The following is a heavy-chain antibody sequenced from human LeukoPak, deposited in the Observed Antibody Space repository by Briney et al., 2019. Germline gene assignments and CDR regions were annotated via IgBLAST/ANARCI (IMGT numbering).Heavy chain of an antibody. CDR3: ARKWGITMVRGVPYYYYGMDV. J-gene: IGHJ6*02. V-gene: IGHV3-30*04. D-gene: IGHD3-10*01. CDR1: GFTFSSYA. CDR2: IFFDGWVE. Sequence: GGSLRLSCAASGFTFSSYAMHWVRQAPGKGVGWVTVIFFDGWVEYYADSVKGRFTISRDDSKNTLYLQMNSLRPEDTAVYYCARKWGITMVRGVPYYYYGMDVWGQGTTVTVSS.